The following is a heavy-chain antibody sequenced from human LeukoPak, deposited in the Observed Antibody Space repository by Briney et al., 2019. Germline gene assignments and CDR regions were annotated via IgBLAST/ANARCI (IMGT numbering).Heavy chain of an antibody. J-gene: IGHJ3*02. CDR1: GFTFSDYY. V-gene: IGHV3-11*01. D-gene: IGHD3-22*01. CDR3: ARVGSYYYDSSGYYYPEAFDI. Sequence: PGGSLRPSCAASGFTFSDYYMSWIRQAPGKGLEWVSYISCSGSTIYYADSVKGRFTISRDNAKNSLYLQMNSLRAEDTAVYYCARVGSYYYDSSGYYYPEAFDIWGQGTMVTVSS. CDR2: ISCSGSTI.